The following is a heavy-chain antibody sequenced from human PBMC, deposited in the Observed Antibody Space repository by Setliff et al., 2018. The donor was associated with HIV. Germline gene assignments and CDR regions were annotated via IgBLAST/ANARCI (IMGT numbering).Heavy chain of an antibody. Sequence: PSETLSLTCAMYGGSLSGYHWSWIRQSPEKGLEWIGEINHSGSTNYNPSLKSRVTMSVDTSKNQFSLKLSSVTAADTAVYYCARGGGYDRSGYYPFDYWGQGTPVTVSS. D-gene: IGHD3-22*01. CDR1: GGSLSGYH. CDR3: ARGGGYDRSGYYPFDY. CDR2: INHSGST. J-gene: IGHJ4*02. V-gene: IGHV4-34*01.